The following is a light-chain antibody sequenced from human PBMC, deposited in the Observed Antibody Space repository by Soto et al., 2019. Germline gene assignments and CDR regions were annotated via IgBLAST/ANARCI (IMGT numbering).Light chain of an antibody. CDR2: VGTGGIVG. J-gene: IGLJ1*01. V-gene: IGLV9-49*01. CDR1: SGYSNSK. Sequence: QSVLTQPPSASASLGASVTLTCTLSSGYSNSKVDWYQQRPGKGPRFVMRVGTGGIVGSKGDGIPDRFSVLGSGLNRYLTIKNIQEEDESDYHCGADHGSGSNCVYVFGTGTKRTVL. CDR3: GADHGSGSNCVYV.